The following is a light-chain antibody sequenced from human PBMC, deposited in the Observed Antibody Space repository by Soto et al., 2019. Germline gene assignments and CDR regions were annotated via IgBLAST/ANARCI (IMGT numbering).Light chain of an antibody. Sequence: EIVLTQSPATLSLSPGEIATLSCSCSQSVSSSSLSWYQQKPCQAPRLLIYAASTRATGVSARFSGSGSGTEFTLTISSLQSEDFTIYYCQYYNNWLATFGGGTKVDI. J-gene: IGKJ4*01. CDR3: QYYNNWLAT. CDR2: AAS. CDR1: QSVSSS. V-gene: IGKV3-15*01.